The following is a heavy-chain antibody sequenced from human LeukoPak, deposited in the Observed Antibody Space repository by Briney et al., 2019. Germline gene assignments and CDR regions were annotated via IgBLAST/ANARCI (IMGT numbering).Heavy chain of an antibody. Sequence: SETLSLTCTVSTGSLNSYFWTWVRQPAGKGLEWIGRVSGTGTAYSNPSLESRVIISLDTSRNQFSLKLMSVTAADTAVYYCARGKELTGTSGHYSFDFWGQGTLVSISS. CDR1: TGSLNSYF. CDR3: ARGKELTGTSGHYSFDF. D-gene: IGHD1-7*01. J-gene: IGHJ4*02. CDR2: VSGTGTA. V-gene: IGHV4-4*07.